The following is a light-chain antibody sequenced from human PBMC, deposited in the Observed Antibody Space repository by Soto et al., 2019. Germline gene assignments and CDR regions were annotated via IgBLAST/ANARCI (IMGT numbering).Light chain of an antibody. CDR1: SGHSSYA. Sequence: VLTQSPSASASLGASVKLTCTLSSGHSSYAIAWHQQQPEKGPRYLMKLDSDGSHTKGDAIPDRFSGSSTGDERYLTISCHQSEDEADYYCQTWGTGIHVVFGGGTKVTVL. V-gene: IGLV4-69*01. J-gene: IGLJ2*01. CDR3: QTWGTGIHVV. CDR2: LDSDGSH.